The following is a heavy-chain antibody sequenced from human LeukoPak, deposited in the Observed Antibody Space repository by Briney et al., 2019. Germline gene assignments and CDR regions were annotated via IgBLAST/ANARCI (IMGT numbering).Heavy chain of an antibody. CDR1: GGSISSFS. CDR2: VDYSGSS. CDR3: ARQSTSGYCMDVWDY. V-gene: IGHV4-59*08. D-gene: IGHD3-22*01. Sequence: SETLSLTCTVSGGSISSFSWSWIRQSPGKGLEWIGYVDYSGSSSYNPSLRSRVTITGDTSKNQFSLRMISVTAADTAVYYCARQSTSGYCMDVWDYWGQGTLVTVSS. J-gene: IGHJ4*02.